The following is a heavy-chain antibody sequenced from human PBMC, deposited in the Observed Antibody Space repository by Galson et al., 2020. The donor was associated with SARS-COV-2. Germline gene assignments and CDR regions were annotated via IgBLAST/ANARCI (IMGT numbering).Heavy chain of an antibody. CDR3: ARVYGTSGFDV. CDR1: GGSISTFY. CDR2: IFHSGIT. D-gene: IGHD1-26*01. V-gene: IGHV4-59*01. J-gene: IGHJ4*02. Sequence: SETLSLTCTISGGSISTFYWSWMWQSPGKGLERKGYIFHSGITKYNPSLQGRVTISVDTSKNQFSLNLRSVNAADTAIYYCARVYGTSGFDVWGQGTPINVSS.